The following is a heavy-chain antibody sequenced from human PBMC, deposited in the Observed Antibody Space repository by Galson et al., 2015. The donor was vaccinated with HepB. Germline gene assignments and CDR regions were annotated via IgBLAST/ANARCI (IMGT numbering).Heavy chain of an antibody. CDR2: ISYDGSNK. CDR1: GFTFSDYA. D-gene: IGHD3-3*01. CDR3: AGVFSNNFWSRYEVLTSYYYQMDV. Sequence: SLRLSCAASGFTFSDYAIHWVRQAPGKGLEWVAIISYDGSNKHYADSVKGRFTISRDNSKNTLYLQMYSLRAEDTAVYYCAGVFSNNFWSRYEVLTSYYYQMDVWGKGAAVTVSS. V-gene: IGHV3-30-3*01. J-gene: IGHJ6*03.